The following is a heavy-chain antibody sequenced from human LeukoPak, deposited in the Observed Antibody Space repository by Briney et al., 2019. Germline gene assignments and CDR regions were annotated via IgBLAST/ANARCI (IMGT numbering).Heavy chain of an antibody. CDR3: ARIWSGWYDKFFDP. Sequence: PGGSLRLSCGGSGFTFSNYSINWVRQAPGEGLEWVSSISSRSIYIYYAGSVEGRFTISRDDARNSVYLQMNSLRADDTAVYYCARIWSGWYDKFFDPWGQGTLVTVSS. J-gene: IGHJ5*02. V-gene: IGHV3-21*01. CDR2: ISSRSIYI. CDR1: GFTFSNYS. D-gene: IGHD6-19*01.